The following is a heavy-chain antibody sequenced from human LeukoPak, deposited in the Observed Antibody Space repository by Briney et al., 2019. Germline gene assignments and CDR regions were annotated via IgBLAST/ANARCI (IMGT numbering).Heavy chain of an antibody. CDR3: ARTLLYYYDSSGLHQ. D-gene: IGHD3-22*01. Sequence: GGSLRLSCAASGFTFSSYSMNWVRQAPGKGLEWVSYISSSSSTIYYADSVKGRFTIYRDNAKNSLYQQMNSLRAEDTAVYYCARTLLYYYDSSGLHQWGQGTLVTVSS. V-gene: IGHV3-48*01. CDR2: ISSSSSTI. J-gene: IGHJ4*02. CDR1: GFTFSSYS.